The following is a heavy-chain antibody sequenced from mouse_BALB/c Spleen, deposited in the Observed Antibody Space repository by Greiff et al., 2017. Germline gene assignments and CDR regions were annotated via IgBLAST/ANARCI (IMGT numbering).Heavy chain of an antibody. V-gene: IGHV6-6*02. D-gene: IGHD1-1*01. CDR1: GFTFSNYW. J-gene: IGHJ4*01. Sequence: EVKVVESGGGLVQPGGSMKLSCVASGFTFSNYWMNWVRQSPEKGLEWVAEIRLKSNNYATHYAESVKGRFTISRDDSKSSVYLQMNNLRAEDTGIYYCTRQNLLPIYDAMDYWGQGTSVTVSS. CDR3: TRQNLLPIYDAMDY. CDR2: IRLKSNNYAT.